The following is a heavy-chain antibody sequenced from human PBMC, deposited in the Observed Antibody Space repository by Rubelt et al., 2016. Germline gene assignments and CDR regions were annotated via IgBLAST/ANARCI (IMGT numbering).Heavy chain of an antibody. Sequence: QVQLQESGPGLVKPSETLSLTCTVSGGSISNSRYYWGWVRQPPGRGLEWVVSVYSSGSSYESPSLKSRVTTSADTSKTEFSLRLSSVTPADPASYYCAGHLHYMDVWGKGTTVTVSS. V-gene: IGHV4-39*01. CDR1: GGSISNSRYY. CDR3: AGHLHYMDV. CDR2: VYSSGSS. J-gene: IGHJ6*03.